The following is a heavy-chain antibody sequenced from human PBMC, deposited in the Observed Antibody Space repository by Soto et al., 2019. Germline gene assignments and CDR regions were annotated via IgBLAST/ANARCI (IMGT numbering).Heavy chain of an antibody. CDR1: GGSISSGGYY. D-gene: IGHD1-20*01. V-gene: IGHV4-31*03. CDR2: IYYSGST. Sequence: QVQLQESGPGLVKPSQTLSLTCTVSGGSISSGGYYWSWIRQHPGKGLEWSGYIYYSGSTYYNPSHKRRVTISVDTSKNQCSLKLSSVTAADTAVYYCARVGGINWFDPWGQGTLVTVSS. CDR3: ARVGGINWFDP. J-gene: IGHJ5*02.